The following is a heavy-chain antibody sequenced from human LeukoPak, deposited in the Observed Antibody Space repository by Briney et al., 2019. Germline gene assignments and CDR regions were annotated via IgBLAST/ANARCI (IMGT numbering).Heavy chain of an antibody. J-gene: IGHJ2*01. CDR3: ARKLLLRWYFDL. Sequence: GRSLRLSCAAFGFSLSNCGMHWVRQAQGKGLEWVGVISYDGSERHYSDSARGRFTISRDTSKNTVDLQMNSLRAEDTAVYYCARKLLLRWYFDLWGRGTLVTVSS. D-gene: IGHD2-21*02. CDR1: GFSLSNCG. V-gene: IGHV3-30*03. CDR2: ISYDGSER.